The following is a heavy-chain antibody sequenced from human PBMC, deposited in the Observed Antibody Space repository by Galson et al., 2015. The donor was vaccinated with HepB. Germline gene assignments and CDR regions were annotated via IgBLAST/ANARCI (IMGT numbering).Heavy chain of an antibody. V-gene: IGHV3-30-3*01. D-gene: IGHD2-2*01. CDR1: GFTFSSYA. CDR3: ARGGYCSSTSCYLGTFDY. CDR2: ISYDGSNK. J-gene: IGHJ4*02. Sequence: SLRLSCAASGFTFSSYAMHWVRQAPGKGLEWVAVISYDGSNKYYADSVKGRFTISRDNSKNTLYLQMNSLRAEDTAVYYCARGGYCSSTSCYLGTFDYWGQGTLVTVSS.